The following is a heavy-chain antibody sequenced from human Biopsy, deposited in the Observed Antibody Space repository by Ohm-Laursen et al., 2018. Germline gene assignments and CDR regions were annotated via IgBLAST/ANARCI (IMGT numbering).Heavy chain of an antibody. Sequence: GPSVKASCTLIGGTFSASGISSVRLAPGPGLEFVGGIIPIFQTTHYAQSFQGRVTIVADKSTSTAYMELSSLRSDDTAIYYCATVRGLVWFGELIAWGQGTLVTVSS. CDR2: IIPIFQTT. CDR3: ATVRGLVWFGELIA. D-gene: IGHD3-10*01. V-gene: IGHV1-69*06. CDR1: GGTFSASG. J-gene: IGHJ5*02.